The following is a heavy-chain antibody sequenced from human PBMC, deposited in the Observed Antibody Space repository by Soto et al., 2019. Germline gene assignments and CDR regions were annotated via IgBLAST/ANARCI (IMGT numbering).Heavy chain of an antibody. CDR3: ARDERDGYSHFDY. V-gene: IGHV1-69*06. Sequence: GASAKVSCTTSRGTFSSSAISWVRQATGQGLEWMGGIIPIFGTANYAQKFQGRVTITADKSTSTAYMELSSLRSEDTAVYYCARDERDGYSHFDYWGQGTLVTVSS. D-gene: IGHD5-18*01. CDR2: IIPIFGTA. J-gene: IGHJ4*02. CDR1: RGTFSSSA.